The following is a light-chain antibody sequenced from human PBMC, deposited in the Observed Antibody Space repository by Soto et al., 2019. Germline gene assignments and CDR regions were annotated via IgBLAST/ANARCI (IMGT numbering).Light chain of an antibody. V-gene: IGLV2-14*01. CDR3: SSYTSSTLVV. CDR1: SSDVGGYKY. Sequence: QSVLTQPASVSGSPGQSITISCTGTSSDVGGYKYVSWYQQHPGKVPKLIIYEVSNRPSGVSNRFSGSKSGNTASLTISGLQAEDEADYYCSSYTSSTLVVFGGGTKLTVL. J-gene: IGLJ2*01. CDR2: EVS.